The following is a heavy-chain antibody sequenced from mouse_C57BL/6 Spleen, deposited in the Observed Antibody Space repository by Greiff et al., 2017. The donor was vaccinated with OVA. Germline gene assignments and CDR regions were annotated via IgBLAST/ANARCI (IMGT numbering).Heavy chain of an antibody. CDR2: ISYDGSN. Sequence: EVQLQESGPGLVKPSQSLSLTCSVTGYSITSGYYWNWIRQFPGNKLEWMGYISYDGSNNYNPSLKNRISITRDTSKNQFFLKLNTVTTEDTATYYCARRGELFAYWGQGTLVTVSA. CDR1: GYSITSGYY. J-gene: IGHJ3*01. CDR3: ARRGELFAY. V-gene: IGHV3-6*01.